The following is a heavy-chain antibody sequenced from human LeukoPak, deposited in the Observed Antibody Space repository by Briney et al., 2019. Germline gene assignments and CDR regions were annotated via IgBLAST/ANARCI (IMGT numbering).Heavy chain of an antibody. CDR2: ISGSGGST. D-gene: IGHD3-3*01. V-gene: IGHV3-23*01. J-gene: IGHJ6*02. Sequence: PGGSLRLSCAASGFTFSSYAMSWVRQAPGKGLEWVSAISGSGGSTYYADSVKGRFTISRDNSKNTLYLQMNSLRAEDTAVYYCAKARTGHLRSQDGMDVWGQGTTVTVSS. CDR1: GFTFSSYA. CDR3: AKARTGHLRSQDGMDV.